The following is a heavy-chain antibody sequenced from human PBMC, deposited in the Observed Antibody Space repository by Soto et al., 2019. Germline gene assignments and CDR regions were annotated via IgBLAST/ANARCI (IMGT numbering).Heavy chain of an antibody. V-gene: IGHV3-20*01. J-gene: IGHJ3*02. Sequence: GGSLRLSCAASGFTFDDYGMSWVRQAPGKGLEWVSGINWNGGSTGYADSVKGRFTISRDNAKNSLYLQMNSLRAEDTALYHCAILGYCSSTSCRDAFDIWGQGTMVTVSS. CDR2: INWNGGST. CDR1: GFTFDDYG. D-gene: IGHD2-2*01. CDR3: AILGYCSSTSCRDAFDI.